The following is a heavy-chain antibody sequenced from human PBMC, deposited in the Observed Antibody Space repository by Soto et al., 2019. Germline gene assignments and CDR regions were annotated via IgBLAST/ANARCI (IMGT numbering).Heavy chain of an antibody. CDR3: TGPLYYYDDSGSDY. J-gene: IGHJ4*02. Sequence: SETLSLTCAVYGGSFSGYYWTWIRQPPGTGLEWIGEINHSGSTNYNPSLKSRVTISVDTSKNQFSLKLTSVTAADTALYYCTGPLYYYDDSGSDYWGQGTLVTVSS. CDR1: GGSFSGYY. D-gene: IGHD3-22*01. V-gene: IGHV4-34*03. CDR2: INHSGST.